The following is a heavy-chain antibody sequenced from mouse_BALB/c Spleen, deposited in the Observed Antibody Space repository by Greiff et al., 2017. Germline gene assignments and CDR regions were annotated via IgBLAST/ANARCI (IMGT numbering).Heavy chain of an antibody. Sequence: VQLQQSGPGLVAPSQSLSITCTVSGFSLTGYGVNWVRQPPGKGLEWLGMIWGDGSTDYNSALKSRLSISKDNSKSHVFLKMNSLQTDDTARYYCAREYGNYYAMDYWGQGTSVTVSS. CDR1: GFSLTGYG. CDR2: IWGDGST. D-gene: IGHD2-1*01. CDR3: AREYGNYYAMDY. J-gene: IGHJ4*01. V-gene: IGHV2-6-7*01.